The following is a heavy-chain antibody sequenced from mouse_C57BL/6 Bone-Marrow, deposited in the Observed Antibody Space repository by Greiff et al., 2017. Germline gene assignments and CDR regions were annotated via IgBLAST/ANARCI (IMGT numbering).Heavy chain of an antibody. J-gene: IGHJ2*01. CDR3: GGGVTTDY. D-gene: IGHD2-2*01. CDR2: IDPSDSYT. Sequence: QVQLQQPGAELVRPGTSVKLSCKASGYTFTSYWMHWVKQRPGQGLEWIGVIDPSDSYTNYNQKFKGKATLTVDTSSSTAYMQLSSLTSEDSAVYYCGGGVTTDYWGQGTTLTVSS. CDR1: GYTFTSYW. V-gene: IGHV1-59*01.